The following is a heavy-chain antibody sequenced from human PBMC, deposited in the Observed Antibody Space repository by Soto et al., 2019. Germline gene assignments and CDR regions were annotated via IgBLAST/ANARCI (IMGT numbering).Heavy chain of an antibody. Sequence: GALRLSCAASGFTFTDYYMSWIRQAPGKGLEWVSYISSSSSYTNYADSVKGRFTISRDNAKNSLYLQMNNLRAEDAAVYYCARDRGAAAGLFDYWGQGTLVTVS. CDR1: GFTFTDYY. J-gene: IGHJ4*02. D-gene: IGHD6-13*01. V-gene: IGHV3-11*06. CDR2: ISSSSSYT. CDR3: ARDRGAAAGLFDY.